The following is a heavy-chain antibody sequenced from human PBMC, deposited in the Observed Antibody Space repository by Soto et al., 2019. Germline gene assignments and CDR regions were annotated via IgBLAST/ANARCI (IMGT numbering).Heavy chain of an antibody. V-gene: IGHV3-9*01. J-gene: IGHJ6*03. Sequence: EVQLVESGGGLVQPGRSLRLSCAASGFTFDDYAMYWVRQAPGKGLEWVSGISWNSGSIGYADSVKGRFTISRDNAKNSLYLQMNSLRAEDTALYYCARLGYYYYMDVWGKGTTVTVSS. D-gene: IGHD6-19*01. CDR2: ISWNSGSI. CDR1: GFTFDDYA. CDR3: ARLGYYYYMDV.